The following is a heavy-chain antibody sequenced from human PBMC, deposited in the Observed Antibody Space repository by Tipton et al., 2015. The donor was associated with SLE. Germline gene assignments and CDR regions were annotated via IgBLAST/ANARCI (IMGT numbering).Heavy chain of an antibody. V-gene: IGHV4-34*01. CDR2: INHSGSA. D-gene: IGHD4-17*01. J-gene: IGHJ6*02. CDR1: GGSFSGSY. Sequence: TLSLTCAVSGGSFSGSYWSWLRQPPGKGLEWIGEINHSGSANYNPSLKSRVSISLDTSKKQFSLMLTSVTAADTSVYYCARGGGWTTWDHSYGLDVWGQGTTVTVSS. CDR3: ARGGGWTTWDHSYGLDV.